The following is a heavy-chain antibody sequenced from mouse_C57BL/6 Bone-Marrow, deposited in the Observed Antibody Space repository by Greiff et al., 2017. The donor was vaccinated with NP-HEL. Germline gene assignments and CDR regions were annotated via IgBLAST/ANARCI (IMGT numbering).Heavy chain of an antibody. CDR2: IDPENGDT. D-gene: IGHD4-1*01. V-gene: IGHV14-4*01. CDR1: GFNIKDDY. J-gene: IGHJ1*03. CDR3: TLTGTGYFDV. Sequence: EVQLQQSGAELVRPGASVKLSCTASGFNIKDDYMHWVKQRPEQGLEWIGWIDPENGDTEYASKFQGKATITADTSSNTAYLQRSSLTSEDTAVYYCTLTGTGYFDVWGTGTTVTVSS.